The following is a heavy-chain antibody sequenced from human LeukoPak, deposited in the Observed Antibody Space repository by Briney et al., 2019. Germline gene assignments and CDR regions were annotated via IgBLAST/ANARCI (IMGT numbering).Heavy chain of an antibody. V-gene: IGHV1-69*04. J-gene: IGHJ4*02. CDR1: GGTFSTYA. CDR3: ASGLELRIDDY. Sequence: SVKVSCKASGGTFSTYAINWVRQAPGQGLEWMGRIIPILDIANYAQPFQGRVTITADKSTSTASTAYMELSRLRSDDTAVYYCASGLELRIDDYWGQGTLVTVSS. D-gene: IGHD1-7*01. CDR2: IIPILDIA.